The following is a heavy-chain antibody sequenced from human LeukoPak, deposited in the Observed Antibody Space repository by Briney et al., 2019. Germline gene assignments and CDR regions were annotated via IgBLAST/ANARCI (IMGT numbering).Heavy chain of an antibody. CDR2: IYPGDSDI. V-gene: IGHV5-51*01. D-gene: IGHD5-18*01. CDR3: ATSPGDTAMPKVDY. Sequence: GESLKISCKGSGYSTFTTYWIGWVRQMPGKGLESMGIIYPGDSDIRYSPSFQGQVTISADKSISTAYLQWSSLKASDTAMYYCATSPGDTAMPKVDYWGQGTLVTVSS. CDR1: GYSTFTTYW. J-gene: IGHJ4*02.